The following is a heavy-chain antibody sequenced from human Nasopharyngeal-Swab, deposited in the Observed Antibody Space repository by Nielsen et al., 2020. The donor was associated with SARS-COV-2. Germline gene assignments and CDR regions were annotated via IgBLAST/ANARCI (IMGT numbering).Heavy chain of an antibody. CDR2: IYYSGST. Sequence: SETLSLTCTVSGGSISSYYWGWIRQPPGKGLEWIGSIYYSGSTYYNPSLKSRVTISVDTSKNQFSLKLSSVTAADTAVYYCARGVAGWYFDLWGRGTLVTVSS. CDR3: ARGVAGWYFDL. CDR1: GGSISSYY. D-gene: IGHD6-19*01. V-gene: IGHV4-39*01. J-gene: IGHJ2*01.